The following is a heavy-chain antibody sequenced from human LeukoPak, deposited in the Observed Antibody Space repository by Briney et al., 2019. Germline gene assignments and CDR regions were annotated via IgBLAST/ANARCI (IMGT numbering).Heavy chain of an antibody. CDR2: IYSGGST. J-gene: IGHJ4*02. V-gene: IGHV3-66*01. D-gene: IGHD3-10*01. CDR3: ARESGPRGYFDY. Sequence: PGGSLRLSCVASGFTVSSNYMSWVRQAPGKGLEWVSVIYSGGSTYYADSGKGSFTVSRDNSRNTLYLQMNSLRAEDTAVYYCARESGPRGYFDYWGRGTLVTVSS. CDR1: GFTVSSNY.